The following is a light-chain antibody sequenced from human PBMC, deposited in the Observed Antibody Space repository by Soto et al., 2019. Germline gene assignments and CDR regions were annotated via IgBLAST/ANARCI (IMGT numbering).Light chain of an antibody. CDR1: SSDVGGYSY. J-gene: IGLJ1*01. V-gene: IGLV2-14*03. Sequence: QSALTQPASVSGSPGQSITISCTGTSSDVGGYSYVSWYQHHPGKAPKLLIYDVTTRPSGVSDRFSGSKSGNTASPTISGLQAEDEADYYCSSYTTSSITPFGTGTKVTVL. CDR3: SSYTTSSITP. CDR2: DVT.